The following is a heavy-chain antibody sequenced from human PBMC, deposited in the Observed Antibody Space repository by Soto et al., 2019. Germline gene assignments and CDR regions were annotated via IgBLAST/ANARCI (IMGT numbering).Heavy chain of an antibody. Sequence: QMQLVQSGPEVKKPGTSVKVSCKASGFTFTSSAVQWVRQARGQRLEWIGWIVVGRGNTNYVQKFQERVTITRDMSTSTAYMELSSLRSEDTAVYYCAAGLSPDSRSGGYSYGYIYYYYYGMDVWGQGTTVTVSS. D-gene: IGHD5-18*01. J-gene: IGHJ6*02. V-gene: IGHV1-58*01. CDR1: GFTFTSSA. CDR3: AAGLSPDSRSGGYSYGYIYYYYYGMDV. CDR2: IVVGRGNT.